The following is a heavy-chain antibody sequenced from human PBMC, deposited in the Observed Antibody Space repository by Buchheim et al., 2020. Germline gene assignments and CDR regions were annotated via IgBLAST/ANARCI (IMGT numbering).Heavy chain of an antibody. CDR2: IWYDGSNK. V-gene: IGHV3-33*01. Sequence: QVQLVESGGGVVQPGRSLRLSCAASGFTFSSYGMHWVRQAPGKGLEWVAVIWYDGSNKYYADSVKGRFPISRDNSKNTLYLQMNSLRAEDTAVYYCARDRAATVIGYYGMDVWGQGTT. J-gene: IGHJ6*02. CDR1: GFTFSSYG. D-gene: IGHD4-17*01. CDR3: ARDRAATVIGYYGMDV.